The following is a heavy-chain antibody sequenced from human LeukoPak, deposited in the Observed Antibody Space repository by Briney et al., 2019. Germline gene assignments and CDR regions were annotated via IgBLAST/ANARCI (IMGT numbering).Heavy chain of an antibody. CDR2: IYSGGST. Sequence: GGSLRLSCAASGFTVSSNYMSWVRQAPGKGLEWVSVIYSGGSTYYADSVKGRFTISRDNSKNTLSLQMNSLRAEDTAVYYCARDPSSGYSPGQYCDYWGQGTLVTVSS. D-gene: IGHD3-22*01. CDR3: ARDPSSGYSPGQYCDY. J-gene: IGHJ4*02. CDR1: GFTVSSNY. V-gene: IGHV3-66*01.